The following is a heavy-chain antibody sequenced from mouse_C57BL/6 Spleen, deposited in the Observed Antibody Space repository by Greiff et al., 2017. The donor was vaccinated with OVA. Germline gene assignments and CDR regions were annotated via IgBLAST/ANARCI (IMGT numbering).Heavy chain of an antibody. Sequence: EVQLQQSGPELVKPGASVKIPCKASGYTFTDYNMDWVKQSHGKSLEWIGDINPNNGGTIYNQKFKGKATLTVDKSSSTAYMELRSLTSEDTAVYYCARRYYGNIYAMDYWGQGTSVTVSS. CDR3: ARRYYGNIYAMDY. CDR2: INPNNGGT. D-gene: IGHD2-1*01. J-gene: IGHJ4*01. CDR1: GYTFTDYN. V-gene: IGHV1-18*01.